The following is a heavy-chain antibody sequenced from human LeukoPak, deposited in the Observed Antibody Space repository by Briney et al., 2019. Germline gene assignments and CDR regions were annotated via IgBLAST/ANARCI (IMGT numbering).Heavy chain of an antibody. V-gene: IGHV5-51*01. CDR2: IYPGDSDT. CDR1: GYTFNTYW. J-gene: IGHJ4*02. D-gene: IGHD4/OR15-4a*01. Sequence: GESLKISCKGSGYTFNTYWIGWVRQMPGKGLEWMGIIYPGDSDTRYSPSFQGQVTISADKSINTAYLQWSSLKASDTAMYYCARTTMAAHGYLHYWGQGTLVTVSP. CDR3: ARTTMAAHGYLHY.